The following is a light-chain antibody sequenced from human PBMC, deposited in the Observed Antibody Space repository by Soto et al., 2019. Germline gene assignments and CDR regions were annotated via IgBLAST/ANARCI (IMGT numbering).Light chain of an antibody. V-gene: IGKV1-33*01. CDR2: DAS. CDR3: QQFDNLTLT. J-gene: IGKJ4*01. Sequence: DIQMTQSPSSVSASVGDRVIITCQASQDIRNYLNWYQQKPGKANKVLIYDASNLETGVPSRFSAGGSGTHFTFTINSLQPEDIATYFCQQFDNLTLTFGGGTKVDIX. CDR1: QDIRNY.